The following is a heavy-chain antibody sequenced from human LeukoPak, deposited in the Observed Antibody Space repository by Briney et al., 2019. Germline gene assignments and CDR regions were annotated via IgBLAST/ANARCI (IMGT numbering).Heavy chain of an antibody. CDR1: GYSFPDYF. V-gene: IGHV1-2*02. Sequence: ASVTVSCKASGYSFPDYFIHWVRQAPGQGLQWVGWINPRSGGSTYAQRFQGRVTMTRDTSISTAYMELSRLRSDDTAVYYCARARRMYCSSTSCYFDYWGQGTLVTVSS. J-gene: IGHJ4*02. D-gene: IGHD2-2*01. CDR3: ARARRMYCSSTSCYFDY. CDR2: INPRSGGS.